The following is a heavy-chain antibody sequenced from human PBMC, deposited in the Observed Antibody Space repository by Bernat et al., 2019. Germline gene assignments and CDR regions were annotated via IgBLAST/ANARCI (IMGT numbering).Heavy chain of an antibody. V-gene: IGHV3-30-3*01. Sequence: QVQLVESGGGVVQPGRSLRLSCAASGFTFSSYAMHWVRQALGKRLEWVAVISYDGRNKYYADSVKGRFTISRDNSKNTLYLQMNSLRAEDTAVYYCARMTSGGYCSGGSCYSDRVFDIWGQGTMVTVSS. CDR2: ISYDGRNK. D-gene: IGHD2-15*01. CDR1: GFTFSSYA. J-gene: IGHJ3*02. CDR3: ARMTSGGYCSGGSCYSDRVFDI.